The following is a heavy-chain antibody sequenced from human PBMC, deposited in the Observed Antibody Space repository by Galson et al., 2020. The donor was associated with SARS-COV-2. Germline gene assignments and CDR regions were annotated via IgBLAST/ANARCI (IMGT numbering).Heavy chain of an antibody. CDR3: ARATSTNTGRGMDV. CDR2: TWYRSKWYN. CDR1: GDSVSSNSAA. Sequence: ETSETLSLTCAISGDSVSSNSAAWNWIRQSPSRGLEWLGRTWYRSKWYNDYAVSVKSRITINPDTSKNQVSLQLNSVTPEDTAVYHCARATSTNTGRGMDVWGQGTTVTVSS. D-gene: IGHD3-10*01. V-gene: IGHV6-1*01. J-gene: IGHJ6*02.